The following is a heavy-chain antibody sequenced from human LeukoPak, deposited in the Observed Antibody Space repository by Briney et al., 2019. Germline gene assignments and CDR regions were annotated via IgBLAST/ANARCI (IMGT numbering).Heavy chain of an antibody. Sequence: SGTLSLTCTVSGGSISSSSYYWGWIRQPPGKGLEWIGSIYYSGSTYYNPSLKSRVTISVDTSKNQFSLKLSSVTAADTAVYYCARNRYCSSTSCQRYFDYWGQGTLVTVSS. CDR1: GGSISSSSYY. J-gene: IGHJ4*02. CDR2: IYYSGST. V-gene: IGHV4-39*01. D-gene: IGHD2-2*01. CDR3: ARNRYCSSTSCQRYFDY.